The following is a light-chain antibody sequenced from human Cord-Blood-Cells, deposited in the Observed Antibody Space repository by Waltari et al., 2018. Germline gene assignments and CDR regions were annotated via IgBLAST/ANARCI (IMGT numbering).Light chain of an antibody. Sequence: SYELTQPPSVSVSPGQTASIPCSGDKLGDNYACWYQQKPGQSPVLVIYQDSKRPSGIPERFSGSNSGNTATLTISGTQAMDEADYYCQAWDSSTGVFRTGTKVTVL. CDR1: KLGDNY. J-gene: IGLJ1*01. V-gene: IGLV3-1*01. CDR2: QDS. CDR3: QAWDSSTGV.